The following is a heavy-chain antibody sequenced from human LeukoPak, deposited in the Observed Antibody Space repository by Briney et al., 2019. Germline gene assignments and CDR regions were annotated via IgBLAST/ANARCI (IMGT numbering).Heavy chain of an antibody. CDR2: ITTSSAI. V-gene: IGHV3-48*02. CDR1: GFTFSSYG. D-gene: IGHD2-8*01. Sequence: PGGSLRLSCAASGFTFSSYGMHWARQAPGKGLEWVSYITTSSAIYYADSVKGRFTISRDNAKNSLYLQMNSLRDEDTAVYYCARDRMGFDYWGQGTLVTVSS. J-gene: IGHJ4*02. CDR3: ARDRMGFDY.